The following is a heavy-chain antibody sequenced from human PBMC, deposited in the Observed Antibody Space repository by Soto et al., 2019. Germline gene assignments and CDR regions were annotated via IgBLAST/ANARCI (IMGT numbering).Heavy chain of an antibody. D-gene: IGHD3-9*01. J-gene: IGHJ5*02. CDR3: ARTARMGPYYDILTGYYNDWFDP. Sequence: SETLTLTCTVSGGSISSGGYYWSWIRQHPGKGLEWIGYIYYSGSTYYNPSLKSRVTISVDTSKNQFSLKLSSVTAADTAVYYCARTARMGPYYDILTGYYNDWFDPWGQGTLVTVSS. V-gene: IGHV4-31*03. CDR1: GGSISSGGYY. CDR2: IYYSGST.